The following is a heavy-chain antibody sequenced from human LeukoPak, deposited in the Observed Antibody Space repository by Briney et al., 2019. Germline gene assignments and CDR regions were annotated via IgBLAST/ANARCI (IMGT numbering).Heavy chain of an antibody. CDR2: IYYSGST. J-gene: IGHJ4*02. CDR1: GGSISSGGYY. D-gene: IGHD3-10*01. CDR3: ARYYYGSGTQEEYFDY. V-gene: IGHV4-31*03. Sequence: PSETLSLTCTVSGGSISSGGYYWSWIRQHPGKGLEWIGYIYYSGSTYYNPSLKSRVTISVDTSKNQFPLKLSSVTAADTAVYYCARYYYGSGTQEEYFDYWGQGTLVTVSS.